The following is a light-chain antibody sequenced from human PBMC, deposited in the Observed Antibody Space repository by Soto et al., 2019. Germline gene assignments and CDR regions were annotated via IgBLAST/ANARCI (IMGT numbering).Light chain of an antibody. J-gene: IGLJ1*01. V-gene: IGLV2-8*01. CDR2: EVS. CDR1: SSDVGDYNF. Sequence: QLVLTQPPSASGSPGQSVTISCTGTSSDVGDYNFVSWYQQHPGKAPKLMIYEVSERPSGVPDRFSGSKSGNTASLTVSGLQAEDEADYYCSSFSGSNNYVFGTGTKLTVL. CDR3: SSFSGSNNYV.